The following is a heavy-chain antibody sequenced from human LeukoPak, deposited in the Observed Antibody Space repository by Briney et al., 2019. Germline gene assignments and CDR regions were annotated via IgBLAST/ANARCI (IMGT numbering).Heavy chain of an antibody. CDR3: AGGDGYNLFDY. CDR2: FYVGGAT. D-gene: IGHD5-24*01. J-gene: IGHJ4*02. V-gene: IGHV3-53*01. CDR1: GFSVTNNY. Sequence: GGSLRLSCAVSGFSVTNNYMSWVRQAPGKGLEWVSVFYVGGATYYADSVKGRFTISRDNSENTLYLQMKSLRAEDTAVYYCAGGDGYNLFDYWGQGTLVTVSS.